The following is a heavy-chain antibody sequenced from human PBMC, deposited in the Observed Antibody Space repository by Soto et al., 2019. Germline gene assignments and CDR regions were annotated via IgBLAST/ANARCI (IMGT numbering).Heavy chain of an antibody. Sequence: SVKVSWKAAGGAFSSYAISWVRQAPGQGLEWMGGIIPIFGTANYAQKFQGRVTITADESTSTAYMELSSLRSEDTAVYYCARLSEFSTVNYDYWGQGTLVTVSS. V-gene: IGHV1-69*13. D-gene: IGHD4-17*01. CDR1: GGAFSSYA. CDR3: ARLSEFSTVNYDY. CDR2: IIPIFGTA. J-gene: IGHJ4*02.